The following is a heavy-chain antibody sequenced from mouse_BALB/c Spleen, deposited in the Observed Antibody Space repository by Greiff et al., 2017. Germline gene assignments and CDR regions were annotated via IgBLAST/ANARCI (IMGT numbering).Heavy chain of an antibody. D-gene: IGHD3-2*02. CDR1: GFSLTSYG. J-gene: IGHJ3*01. CDR2: IWAGGST. V-gene: IGHV2-9*02. Sequence: VQVVESGPGLVAPSQSLSITCTVSGFSLTSYGVHWVRQPPGKGLEWLGVIWAGGSTNYNSALMSRLSISKDNSKSQVFLKMNSLQTDDTAMYYCARGPPQAWFAYWGQGTLVTVSA. CDR3: ARGPPQAWFAY.